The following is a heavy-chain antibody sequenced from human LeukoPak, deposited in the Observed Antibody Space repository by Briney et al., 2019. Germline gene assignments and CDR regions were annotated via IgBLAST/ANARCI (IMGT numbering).Heavy chain of an antibody. CDR3: AKAGYAYSYGYYFDY. D-gene: IGHD5-18*01. Sequence: GGSLRLSCAASGFTFSSYAMTWVRQAPGKGLEWVSGISGSGGNTYYPDSVKGRFTISRDNSKNTLYLQMNSLRAEDTAVYYCAKAGYAYSYGYYFDYWGQGTLVTVSS. CDR2: ISGSGGNT. V-gene: IGHV3-23*01. J-gene: IGHJ4*02. CDR1: GFTFSSYA.